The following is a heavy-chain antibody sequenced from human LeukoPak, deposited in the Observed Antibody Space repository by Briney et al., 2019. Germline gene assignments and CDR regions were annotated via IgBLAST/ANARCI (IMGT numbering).Heavy chain of an antibody. Sequence: PGGSLRLSCAASGFTVSSNYMSWVCQAPGKGLEWVSVIYSGGSTYYADSVKGRFTISRHNSNNTLNLQVNSLRAEDTAVYYCARDARITMIRGVYGMDVWGQGTTVTVSS. J-gene: IGHJ6*02. D-gene: IGHD3-10*01. CDR3: ARDARITMIRGVYGMDV. CDR1: GFTVSSNY. CDR2: IYSGGST. V-gene: IGHV3-53*04.